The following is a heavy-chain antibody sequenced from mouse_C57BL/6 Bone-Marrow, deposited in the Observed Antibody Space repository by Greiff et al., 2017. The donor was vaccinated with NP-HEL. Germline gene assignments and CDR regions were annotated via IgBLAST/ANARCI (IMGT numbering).Heavy chain of an antibody. J-gene: IGHJ3*01. D-gene: IGHD1-1*01. CDR1: GYTFTSYG. CDR3: ERFDYGNWFAY. V-gene: IGHV1-81*01. CDR2: IYPRSGNT. Sequence: QVQLQQSGAELARPGASVKLSCKASGYTFTSYGISWVKQRTGQGLEWIGEIYPRSGNTYYNEKFKGKATLTADKSSSTAYMELRSLTSEDSAVYFCERFDYGNWFAYWGQGTLVTVSA.